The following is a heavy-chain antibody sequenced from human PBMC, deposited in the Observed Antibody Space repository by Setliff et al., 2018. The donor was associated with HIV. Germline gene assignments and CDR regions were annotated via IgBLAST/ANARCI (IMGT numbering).Heavy chain of an antibody. J-gene: IGHJ3*02. D-gene: IGHD2-15*01. Sequence: LRLSCAASGFTFSSYAMSWVRQAPGKGLEWVSVISGSSDITYYADSVEGRFTISRDNSKNTLYLHMNSLRAEDTAQYYCAEDWLGRRWKPPYAFNIWGQGTMVTVSS. V-gene: IGHV3-23*01. CDR1: GFTFSSYA. CDR2: ISGSSDIT. CDR3: AEDWLGRRWKPPYAFNI.